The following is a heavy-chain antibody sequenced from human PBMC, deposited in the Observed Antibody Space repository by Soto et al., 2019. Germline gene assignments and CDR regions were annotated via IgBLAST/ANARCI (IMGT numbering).Heavy chain of an antibody. CDR3: ALHYGSGSNNYYYGMDV. Sequence: SVKVSCKASGGTFSSYAISWVRQAPGQGLEWMGGIIPIFGTADYAQKFQGRVTITADESTSTAYMELSSLRSEDTAVYYCALHYGSGSNNYYYGMDVWGQGTTVTVSS. CDR2: IIPIFGTA. V-gene: IGHV1-69*13. D-gene: IGHD3-10*01. J-gene: IGHJ6*02. CDR1: GGTFSSYA.